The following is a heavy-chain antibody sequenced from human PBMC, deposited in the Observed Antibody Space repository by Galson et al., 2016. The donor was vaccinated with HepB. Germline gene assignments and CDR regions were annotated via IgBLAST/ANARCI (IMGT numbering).Heavy chain of an antibody. V-gene: IGHV4-31*03. D-gene: IGHD1-14*01. Sequence: LSLTCTVSGDSIRSGAYYWTWIRQHPGKGLEWIGSVYVSGLTNYNPSLKSRLSMSVDTSKNQFSLNLSSVTAADTAIYYCARDYPGSHYFDYWGQGILVTVSS. CDR2: VYVSGLT. J-gene: IGHJ4*02. CDR1: GDSIRSGAYY. CDR3: ARDYPGSHYFDY.